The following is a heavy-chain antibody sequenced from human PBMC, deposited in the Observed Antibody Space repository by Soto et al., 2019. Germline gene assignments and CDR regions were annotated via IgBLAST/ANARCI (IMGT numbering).Heavy chain of an antibody. Sequence: QVQVVQSGAEVKEPGASVKVSCKASGYSSSNYYTHWVRQAPGQGLEWMGIVNPYGASSNYAQSFQGRVTLTRDTSTNTDYMDLSRLTSDDTAVYYCASVTTIWSNWCQGTLVTVSS. D-gene: IGHD2-21*02. J-gene: IGHJ4*02. CDR2: VNPYGASS. V-gene: IGHV1-46*01. CDR1: GYSSSNYY. CDR3: ASVTTIWSN.